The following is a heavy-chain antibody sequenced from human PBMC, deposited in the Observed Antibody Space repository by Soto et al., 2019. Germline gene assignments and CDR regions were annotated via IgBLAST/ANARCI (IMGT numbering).Heavy chain of an antibody. CDR3: ARVDYGFLSGPLPPENY. CDR2: ISAYNGNT. V-gene: IGHV1-18*01. D-gene: IGHD3-9*01. Sequence: QVRLVQSGAEVKKPGASVKVSCKASGYTFTSYGISWVRQAPGQGLEWMGWISAYNGNTNYAQKLQGRVTMTTATSTRTAYTGLRRLRSDDTAVYCCARVDYGFLSGPLPPENYWGQGTLVTVSS. J-gene: IGHJ4*02. CDR1: GYTFTSYG.